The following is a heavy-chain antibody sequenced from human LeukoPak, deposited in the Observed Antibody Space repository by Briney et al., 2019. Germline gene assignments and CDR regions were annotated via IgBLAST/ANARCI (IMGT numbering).Heavy chain of an antibody. V-gene: IGHV4-61*02. D-gene: IGHD3-22*01. CDR3: ARDSYYYDSSGYYYQHYDAFDI. CDR2: IYTSGNT. CDR1: GGSISSGSYY. J-gene: IGHJ3*02. Sequence: PSETLSLTCTISGGSISSGSYYWSWIRQPAGKGLEWIGRIYTSGNTNYNPSLKSRVTISVDTSKNQFSLKLSSVTAADTAVYYCARDSYYYDSSGYYYQHYDAFDIWGQGTMVTVSS.